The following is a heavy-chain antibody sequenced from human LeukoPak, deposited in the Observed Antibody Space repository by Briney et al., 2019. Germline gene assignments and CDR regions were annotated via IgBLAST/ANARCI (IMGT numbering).Heavy chain of an antibody. V-gene: IGHV3-30*02. CDR1: GFTFSSYG. J-gene: IGHJ4*02. D-gene: IGHD6-13*01. CDR2: IRYDGSNK. CDR3: AKVGIAAAGPYGDY. Sequence: GGSLRLSCAASGFTFSSYGMHWVRQAPGKGLEWVAFIRYDGSNKYYADSVKGRFTISRDNSKNTLYLQMNSLRAEDTAVYYCAKVGIAAAGPYGDYWGQGTLVTVSS.